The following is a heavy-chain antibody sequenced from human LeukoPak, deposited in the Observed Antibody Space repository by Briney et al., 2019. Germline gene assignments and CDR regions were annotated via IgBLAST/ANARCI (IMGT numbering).Heavy chain of an antibody. CDR3: AKAGYTSSWPLDY. CDR1: GFTFSSDG. CDR2: ISGSGSTT. Sequence: GRSLRLSCAASGFTFSSDGMSWVRRAPGKGRVWVSAISGSGSTTYYADSVKGRFTISRDNSKNTLFLEMNSLRVEDTAVYYCAKAGYTSSWPLDYWGQGTQVTVSS. D-gene: IGHD6-13*01. J-gene: IGHJ4*02. V-gene: IGHV3-23*01.